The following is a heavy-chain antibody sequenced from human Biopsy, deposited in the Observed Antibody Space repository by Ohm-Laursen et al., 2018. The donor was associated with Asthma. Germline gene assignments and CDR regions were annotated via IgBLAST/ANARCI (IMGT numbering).Heavy chain of an antibody. D-gene: IGHD4-11*01. CDR1: GFSIGTSGMR. Sequence: TQTLTLTCTLSGFSIGTSGMRVNWIRQPPGKALEWLARIDWDNDKFYSTSLKTRLSISKDTSKNRVVLTMTDVDPVDTGTYYCGRAYSSNGMDVWGQGTTVTVSS. CDR2: IDWDNDK. CDR3: GRAYSSNGMDV. V-gene: IGHV2-70*04. J-gene: IGHJ6*02.